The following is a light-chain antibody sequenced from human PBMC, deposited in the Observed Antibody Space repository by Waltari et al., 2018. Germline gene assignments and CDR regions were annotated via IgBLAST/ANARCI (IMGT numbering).Light chain of an antibody. V-gene: IGKV1-5*03. Sequence: DIQMTQSPSTLSASIGDRVTITCRASQSISSWVALYQQRPGKAPKHLIYKASSLQVGVSSRFSGSGAGTEFTLTISSLQADDFATYYCQQYDTYPYTFGQGTKLDIK. CDR3: QQYDTYPYT. J-gene: IGKJ2*01. CDR1: QSISSW. CDR2: KAS.